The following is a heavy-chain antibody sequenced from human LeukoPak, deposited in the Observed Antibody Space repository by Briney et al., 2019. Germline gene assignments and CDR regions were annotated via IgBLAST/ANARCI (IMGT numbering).Heavy chain of an antibody. D-gene: IGHD3-3*01. V-gene: IGHV3-21*01. CDR1: RFTFSSYS. J-gene: IGHJ4*02. CDR3: ARPLGVRFLEWFFDY. CDR2: ISSSSSYI. Sequence: PGGSLRLSCAASRFTFSSYSMNWVRQAPGKGLEWVSSISSSSSYIYYADSVKGRFTISRDNAKNSLYLQMNSLRAEDTAVYYCARPLGVRFLEWFFDYWGQGTLVTVSS.